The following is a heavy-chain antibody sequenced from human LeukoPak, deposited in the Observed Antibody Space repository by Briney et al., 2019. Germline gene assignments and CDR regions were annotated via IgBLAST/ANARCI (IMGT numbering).Heavy chain of an antibody. J-gene: IGHJ4*02. CDR2: IIPILGIA. CDR1: GGTFSSYA. Sequence: SVKVSCKASGGTFSSYAVSWVRQAPGQGLEWMGRIIPILGIANYAQKFQGRVTITADKSTSTAYMELSSLRSEDTAVCYCARSRDSKLDYWGQGTLVTVSS. CDR3: ARSRDSKLDY. D-gene: IGHD3-22*01. V-gene: IGHV1-69*04.